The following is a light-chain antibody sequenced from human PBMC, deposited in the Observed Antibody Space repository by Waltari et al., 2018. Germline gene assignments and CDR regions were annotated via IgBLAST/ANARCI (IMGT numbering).Light chain of an antibody. CDR3: XQXLQTPYT. CDR1: XSLLHSXGYNY. CDR2: LGS. J-gene: IGKJ2*01. Sequence: DIVMTQSPLSLPVTPXXPASISXRXSXSLLHSXGYNYLDWYLQXPGQSPQLLIYLGSNRASGVPXXFSGSXXXTDFTLKXXRVEAEDXGVXXCXQXLQTPYTXXXXXKLEXX. V-gene: IGKV2-28*01.